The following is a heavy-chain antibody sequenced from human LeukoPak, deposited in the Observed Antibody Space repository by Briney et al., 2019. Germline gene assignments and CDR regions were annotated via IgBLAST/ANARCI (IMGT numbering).Heavy chain of an antibody. J-gene: IGHJ6*02. CDR3: AKDLRSGPRGKYGMDV. CDR1: GFTFSSYA. CDR2: ISGSGGST. V-gene: IGHV3-23*01. Sequence: PGGSLRLSCAASGFTFSSYAMSWVRQAPGKGLEWVSAISGSGGSTYYADSVKGRFTISRDNSKNTLYLQMNSLRAEDTAVYYCAKDLRSGPRGKYGMDVWGQGTTVTVSS. D-gene: IGHD3-3*01.